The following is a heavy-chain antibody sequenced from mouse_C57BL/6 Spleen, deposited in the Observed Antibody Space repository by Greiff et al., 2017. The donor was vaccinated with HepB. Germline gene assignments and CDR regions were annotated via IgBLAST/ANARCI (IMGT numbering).Heavy chain of an antibody. J-gene: IGHJ2*01. CDR3: ARSGDGYYSYYFDY. CDR1: GYSFTDYN. Sequence: EVKLQESGPELVKPGASVKISCKASGYSFTDYNMNWVKQSNGKSLEWIGVINPNYGTTSYNQKFKGKATLTVDQSSSTAYMQLNSLTSEDSAVYYCARSGDGYYSYYFDYWGQGTTLTVSS. V-gene: IGHV1-39*01. D-gene: IGHD2-3*01. CDR2: INPNYGTT.